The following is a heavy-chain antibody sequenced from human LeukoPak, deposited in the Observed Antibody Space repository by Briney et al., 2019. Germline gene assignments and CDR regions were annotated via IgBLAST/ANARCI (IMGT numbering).Heavy chain of an antibody. D-gene: IGHD3-3*01. Sequence: SQTLSLTCAVSGGSISSGGYSWSWIRQPPGKGLEWIGSIYYSGSTYYNPSLKSRVTISVDTSKNQFSLKLSSVTAADTAVYYCARPQYYDFWSGYYFGRWGQGTLVTVSS. CDR1: GGSISSGGYS. CDR3: ARPQYYDFWSGYYFGR. J-gene: IGHJ4*02. CDR2: IYYSGST. V-gene: IGHV4-30-2*03.